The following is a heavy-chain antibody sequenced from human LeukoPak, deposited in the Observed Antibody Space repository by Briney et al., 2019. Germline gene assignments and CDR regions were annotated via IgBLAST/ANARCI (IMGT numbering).Heavy chain of an antibody. CDR2: MNPNSGNT. CDR1: GYTFTSYD. CDR3: ARGLRMATRRRNPYYFDY. V-gene: IGHV1-8*01. Sequence: ASVKVSCKASGYTFTSYDINWVRQATGQGLEWMGWMNPNSGNTGYAQKFQGRVTMTRNTSISTAYMELSSLRSEDTAVYYCARGLRMATRRRNPYYFDYWGQGTLVTVSS. J-gene: IGHJ4*02. D-gene: IGHD5-24*01.